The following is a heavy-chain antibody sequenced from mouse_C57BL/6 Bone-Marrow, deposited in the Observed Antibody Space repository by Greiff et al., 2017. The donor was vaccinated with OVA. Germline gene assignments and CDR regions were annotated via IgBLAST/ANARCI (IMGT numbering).Heavy chain of an antibody. Sequence: EVQLQQSGAELVRPRASVKLSCTASGFNIKDDYMHWVKQRPEQGLEWIGWIDPENGDTEYASKFQGKATITADTSSNTAYLQLSSLTSEDTAVYYCTTPCSLFAYWGQGTLVTVSA. D-gene: IGHD6-2*01. V-gene: IGHV14-4*01. CDR2: IDPENGDT. J-gene: IGHJ3*01. CDR3: TTPCSLFAY. CDR1: GFNIKDDY.